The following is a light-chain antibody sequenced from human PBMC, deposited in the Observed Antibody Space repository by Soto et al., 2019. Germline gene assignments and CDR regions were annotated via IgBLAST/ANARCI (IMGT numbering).Light chain of an antibody. J-gene: IGLJ1*01. CDR3: QSYDSTLSARYV. CDR2: GNI. Sequence: QLVLTQPPSVSGAPGQRVTISCTGSSSNIGAGYDVHWYQQRPGTAPKLLIFGNINRPSRVPDRFSGSKSGTSASLAITGLQAEDEGDYYCQSYDSTLSARYVFGTGTKLTVL. V-gene: IGLV1-40*01. CDR1: SSNIGAGYD.